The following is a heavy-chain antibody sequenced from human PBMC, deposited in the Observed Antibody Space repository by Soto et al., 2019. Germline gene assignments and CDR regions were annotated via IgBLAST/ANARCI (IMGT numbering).Heavy chain of an antibody. D-gene: IGHD4-17*01. CDR2: IWYDGSNK. CDR1: GFTFSRYG. CDR3: AREGPNYGGNSKDY. V-gene: IGHV3-33*01. J-gene: IGHJ4*02. Sequence: QVQLVESGGGVVQPGRSLRLSCAASGFTFSRYGMHWVRQAPGKGLEWVAVIWYDGSNKYYADVVKCRFTISRDNSKDRLYLQMNSLSAEDTAVDYCAREGPNYGGNSKDYWGQGTLDTVSS.